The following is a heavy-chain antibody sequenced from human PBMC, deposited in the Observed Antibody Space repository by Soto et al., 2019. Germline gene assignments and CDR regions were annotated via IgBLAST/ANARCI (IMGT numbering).Heavy chain of an antibody. Sequence: QVQLVQSGAEVKKPGSSVKVSCKASGGTFSSYAISWVRQAPGQGLEWMGGISTIFGTANYAQKFQGRVTITADESTSTAYMELSSLRAEATAVYYCARGEGVIPGANAFDYWGQGTLVTVSS. D-gene: IGHD1-7*01. CDR3: ARGEGVIPGANAFDY. CDR1: GGTFSSYA. J-gene: IGHJ4*02. CDR2: ISTIFGTA. V-gene: IGHV1-69*01.